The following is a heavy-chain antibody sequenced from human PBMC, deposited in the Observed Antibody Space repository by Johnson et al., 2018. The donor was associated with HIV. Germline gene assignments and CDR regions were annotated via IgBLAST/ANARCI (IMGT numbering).Heavy chain of an antibody. D-gene: IGHD3-10*01. V-gene: IGHV3-7*02. CDR1: GFTFSSYW. CDR2: IKQDGSEK. Sequence: VLLVESGGGLVQPGGSLRLSCAASGFTFSSYWMSWVRQAPGKGLEWVANIKQDGSEKYYVDYVKGRFNISRDNAKKTLYLQMNSLRAEETAVYYCARRMVQGVIITSGAFDIWGQGTMVTVSS. J-gene: IGHJ3*02. CDR3: ARRMVQGVIITSGAFDI.